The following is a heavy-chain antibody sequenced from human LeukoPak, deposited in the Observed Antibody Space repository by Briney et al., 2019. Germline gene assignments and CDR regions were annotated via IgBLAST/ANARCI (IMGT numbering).Heavy chain of an antibody. D-gene: IGHD3-16*01. CDR3: ARDTRLVF. CDR2: INPYSGDP. Sequence: VASVKVSCKTSGYSFTAYYIHWVRQAPGQGLEWMGSINPYSGDPIYAQRFQGRVTFTRDTSISTAYMQLTRLRSDDTAVYYCARDTRLVFWGQGTLAAVSS. V-gene: IGHV1-2*02. J-gene: IGHJ3*01. CDR1: GYSFTAYY.